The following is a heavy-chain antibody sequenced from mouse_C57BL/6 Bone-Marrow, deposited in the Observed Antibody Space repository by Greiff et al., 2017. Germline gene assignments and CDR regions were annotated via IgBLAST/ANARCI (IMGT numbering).Heavy chain of an antibody. J-gene: IGHJ1*03. Sequence: VKLMESGPGLVQPSQSLSITCTVSGFSLTSYGVHWVRQSPGKGLEWLGVIWRGGSTDYNAAFMSRLSITKDNSKSHVFFKMNSLQADDTAIYYCAKKIWDGWYFDVWGTGTTVTVSS. D-gene: IGHD4-1*01. CDR1: GFSLTSYG. CDR2: IWRGGST. CDR3: AKKIWDGWYFDV. V-gene: IGHV2-5*01.